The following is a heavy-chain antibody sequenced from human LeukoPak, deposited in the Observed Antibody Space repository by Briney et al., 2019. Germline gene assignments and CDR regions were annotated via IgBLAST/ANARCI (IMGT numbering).Heavy chain of an antibody. D-gene: IGHD6-6*01. CDR1: GFIFTDYG. J-gene: IGHJ3*02. CDR2: IYGSGDKT. Sequence: GGSLRLSCAASGFIFTDYGMHWVRQAPGKGLEWVSVIYGSGDKTYYADSVKGRFTISRDNSKNTLYLQMNSLRVDDTAVYYCAKERSSGLHDAFDIWGQGTMVTVSS. CDR3: AKERSSGLHDAFDI. V-gene: IGHV3-23*01.